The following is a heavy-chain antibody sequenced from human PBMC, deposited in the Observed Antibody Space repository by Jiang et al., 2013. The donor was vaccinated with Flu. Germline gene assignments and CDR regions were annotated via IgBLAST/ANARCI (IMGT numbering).Heavy chain of an antibody. CDR2: INFNSGGT. D-gene: IGHD5-24*01. CDR1: GYSFTDYY. V-gene: IGHV1-2*02. Sequence: ASGYSFTDYYMHWVRQAPGQGLEWMGWINFNSGGTNYAQKFQGRVTMTRDTASSTLYMGLNSLASDDTALYYCAGTKRWDGYNPGAFDLWDQGTMVTVSS. CDR3: AGTKRWDGYNPGAFDL. J-gene: IGHJ3*01.